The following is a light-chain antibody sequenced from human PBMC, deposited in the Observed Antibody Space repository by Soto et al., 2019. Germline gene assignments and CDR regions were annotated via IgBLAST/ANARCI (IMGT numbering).Light chain of an antibody. Sequence: QSALTQPPSASGSPGQSVTISCTGTSSDVGGYNYVSWYQQHPGKAPKLMIYEVSKRPSGVPDRFSGSKSGNTAPLTVSGLQAEDEADYYCSSYAGSNVIFGTGTKVTV. CDR2: EVS. V-gene: IGLV2-8*01. CDR3: SSYAGSNVI. CDR1: SSDVGGYNY. J-gene: IGLJ1*01.